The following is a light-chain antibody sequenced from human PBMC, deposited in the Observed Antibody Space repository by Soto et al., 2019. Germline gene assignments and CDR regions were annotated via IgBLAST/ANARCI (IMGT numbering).Light chain of an antibody. J-gene: IGLJ2*01. CDR1: SRDVGGYIY. V-gene: IGLV2-14*03. Sequence: QSALTQPASVSGSPGQSITISCTGTSRDVGGYIYVSWYQQHPGKGPKLIIYDVTNRPSGVSTRFSGSKSGNTASLTISGLQAEDEADYYCTSYTSSSTVIFGGGTKLTVL. CDR2: DVT. CDR3: TSYTSSSTVI.